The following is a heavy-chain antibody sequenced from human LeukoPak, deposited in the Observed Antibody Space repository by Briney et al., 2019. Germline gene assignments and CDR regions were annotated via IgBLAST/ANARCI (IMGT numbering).Heavy chain of an antibody. V-gene: IGHV4-61*05. CDR1: GGSISSSSYY. Sequence: PSETLSLTCTVSGGSISSSSYYWGWIRQPPGKGLEWIGYIYYSGSTNYNPSLKSRVTISVDTSKNQFSLKLSSVTAADTAVYYCARHRQWLASYDYWGQGTLVTVSS. CDR3: ARHRQWLASYDY. J-gene: IGHJ4*02. CDR2: IYYSGST. D-gene: IGHD6-19*01.